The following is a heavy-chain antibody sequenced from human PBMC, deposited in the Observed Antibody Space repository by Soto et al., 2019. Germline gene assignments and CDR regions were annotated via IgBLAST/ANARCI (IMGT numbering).Heavy chain of an antibody. Sequence: ASVKVSCKASGYTFTGYYMHWLRQAPGQGLEWMGWINPNSGGTNYAQKFQGRVTMTRDTSISTAYMELSRPRSDDTAVYYCARVAARFLEWLFHYFDYWGQGTLVTVSS. J-gene: IGHJ4*02. CDR3: ARVAARFLEWLFHYFDY. CDR1: GYTFTGYY. D-gene: IGHD3-3*01. CDR2: INPNSGGT. V-gene: IGHV1-2*02.